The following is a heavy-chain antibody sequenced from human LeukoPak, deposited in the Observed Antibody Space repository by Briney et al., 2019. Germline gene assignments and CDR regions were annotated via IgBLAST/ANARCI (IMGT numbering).Heavy chain of an antibody. Sequence: PGESLRLSCAASGFTVSNNYMTWVRQAPGKGLVWVSLINSDGSSTDYADSVKGRFTISRDNAQNSLYLQMNSLRAEDSSVYYCARPTTVTTVSADAFDIWGQGTMVTVSS. D-gene: IGHD4-17*01. J-gene: IGHJ3*02. V-gene: IGHV3-74*01. CDR2: INSDGSST. CDR3: ARPTTVTTVSADAFDI. CDR1: GFTVSNNY.